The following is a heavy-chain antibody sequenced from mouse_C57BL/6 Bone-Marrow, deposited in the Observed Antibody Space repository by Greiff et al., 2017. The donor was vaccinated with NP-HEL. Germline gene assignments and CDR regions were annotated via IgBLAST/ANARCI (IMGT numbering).Heavy chain of an antibody. D-gene: IGHD2-5*01. J-gene: IGHJ2*01. V-gene: IGHV1-69*01. CDR3: ARKGPYYSNYFDY. CDR2: IDPSDSYT. Sequence: QVQLQQSGAELVMPGASVKLSCKASGYTFTSYWMHWVKQRPGQGLEWIGEIDPSDSYTNYNQKFKGKSTLTVDKSSSTAYMQLSSLTSEDSAVYYCARKGPYYSNYFDYWGQGTTLTVSS. CDR1: GYTFTSYW.